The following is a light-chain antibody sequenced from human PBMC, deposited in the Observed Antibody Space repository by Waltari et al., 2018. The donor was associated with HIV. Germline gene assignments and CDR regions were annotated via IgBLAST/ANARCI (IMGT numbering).Light chain of an antibody. CDR2: SNN. Sequence: QSVLTQPPSASGTPGQRVTISFSGSRSNIGSNTVHWYQQLPGTAPKLLIYSNNRRPSGVPARSAGSRSGASSSLAISGRQSDDEADYYCAAWDESLNGPLFGGGTKLTVL. CDR3: AAWDESLNGPL. CDR1: RSNIGSNT. V-gene: IGLV1-44*01. J-gene: IGLJ2*01.